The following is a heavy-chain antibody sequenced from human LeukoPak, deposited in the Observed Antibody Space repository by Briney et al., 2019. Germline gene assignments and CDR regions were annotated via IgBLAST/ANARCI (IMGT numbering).Heavy chain of an antibody. CDR3: ARDVGSSGWFTFAD. CDR2: TYLRFQLYN. J-gene: IGHJ4*02. D-gene: IGHD6-19*01. Sequence: SQTLSVTCAISADSVSSNNAAWDWIRQPPSRGLEGPGRTYLRFQLYNDYEVSMKCRTNINPATSKNQFSLQLNSVTPEDTAVYYCARDVGSSGWFTFADWGQGTLVTVSS. V-gene: IGHV6-1*01. CDR1: ADSVSSNNAA.